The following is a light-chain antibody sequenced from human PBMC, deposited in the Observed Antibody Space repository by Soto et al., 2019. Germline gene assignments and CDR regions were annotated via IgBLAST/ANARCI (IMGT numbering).Light chain of an antibody. CDR1: QSVTSNY. Sequence: EIVLTQSPATLSLSPGERATLSCRASQSVTSNYLAWFQQKPGQAPRLLIYGASNRATGIPDRFSGSGSGTDFTLTISRLEPEDFAVNYCQQYGGLPRTFGQGTKVEIK. V-gene: IGKV3-20*01. CDR2: GAS. J-gene: IGKJ1*01. CDR3: QQYGGLPRT.